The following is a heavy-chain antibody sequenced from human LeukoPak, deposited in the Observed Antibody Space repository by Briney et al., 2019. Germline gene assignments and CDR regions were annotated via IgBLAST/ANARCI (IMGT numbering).Heavy chain of an antibody. D-gene: IGHD6-13*01. J-gene: IGHJ6*02. CDR1: GYTFTSYD. CDR2: MNPNSGNT. CDR3: ARVGYSSSWYNFYYYGMDV. Sequence: ASVKVSCTASGYTFTSYDINWVRQATGQGLEWMGWMNPNSGNTGYAQKFQGRVTMTRNTSISTAYMELSSLRSEDTAVYYCARVGYSSSWYNFYYYGMDVWGQGTTVTVSS. V-gene: IGHV1-8*01.